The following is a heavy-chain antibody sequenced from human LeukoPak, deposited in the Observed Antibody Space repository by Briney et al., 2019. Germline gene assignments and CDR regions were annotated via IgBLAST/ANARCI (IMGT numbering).Heavy chain of an antibody. D-gene: IGHD5-24*01. V-gene: IGHV4-61*01. CDR1: GGSISSSSYY. J-gene: IGHJ3*02. CDR2: IYCSGST. Sequence: EPSETLSLTCTVSGGSISSSSYYWSWIRQPPGKGLEWIGYIYCSGSTNYNPSLKSRVTISVDTSKNQFSLKLSSVTAADTAVYYCARERRWLQLGASDIWGRGTMVTVSS. CDR3: ARERRWLQLGASDI.